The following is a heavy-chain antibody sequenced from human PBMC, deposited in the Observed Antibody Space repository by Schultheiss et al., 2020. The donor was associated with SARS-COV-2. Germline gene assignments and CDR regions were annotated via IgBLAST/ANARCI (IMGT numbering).Heavy chain of an antibody. J-gene: IGHJ4*02. CDR1: GFTFSSYA. V-gene: IGHV3-64*04. Sequence: GESLKISCSASGFTFSSYAMHWVRQAPGKGLEYVSAISSNGGSTYYADSVKGRFTISRDNSKNTLYLQMNSLRAEDTAVYYCAKVALGSSWYPDYWGQGTLVTVSS. D-gene: IGHD6-13*01. CDR2: ISSNGGST. CDR3: AKVALGSSWYPDY.